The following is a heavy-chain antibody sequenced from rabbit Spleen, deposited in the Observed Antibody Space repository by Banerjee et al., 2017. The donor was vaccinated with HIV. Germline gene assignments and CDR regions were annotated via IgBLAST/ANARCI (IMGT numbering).Heavy chain of an antibody. CDR3: ASSVGTYGYGGNAYSTIRLDL. Sequence: QSLEESGGDLVKPGASLTLTCTASGFYFSGSYWICWVRQAPGKGLEWIACIDTYDGDTDYANWPKGRFTISKTSSTTVTLRMTSLTAADTATYFCASSVGTYGYGGNAYSTIRLDLWGQGTLVTVS. V-gene: IGHV1S40*01. J-gene: IGHJ3*01. D-gene: IGHD6-1*01. CDR1: GFYFSGSYW. CDR2: IDTYDGDT.